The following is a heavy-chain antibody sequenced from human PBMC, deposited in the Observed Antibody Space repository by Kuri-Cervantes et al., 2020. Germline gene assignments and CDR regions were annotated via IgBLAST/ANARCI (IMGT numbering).Heavy chain of an antibody. CDR3: ASPHDYGDYYGMDV. V-gene: IGHV3-30-3*01. Sequence: LKISCAASGFTFSSYAMHWVRQAPGKGLEWVAVISYDGSNKYYADSVKGRFTISRDNSKNTLYLQMNSLRAEDTAVYYCASPHDYGDYYGMDVWGQGTTVTVSS. D-gene: IGHD4-17*01. J-gene: IGHJ6*02. CDR2: ISYDGSNK. CDR1: GFTFSSYA.